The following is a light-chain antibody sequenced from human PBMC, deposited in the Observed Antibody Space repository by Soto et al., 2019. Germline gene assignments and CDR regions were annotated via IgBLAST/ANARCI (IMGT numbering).Light chain of an antibody. CDR1: QSISTY. J-gene: IGKJ2*01. CDR3: QQSYTTPYT. CDR2: AAS. Sequence: DIQMTQSPSSLSAFAGDRVTITCRASQSISTYLNWYQQKPGKAPELLIYAASSLQSGVPSRFSGSGSGTDFTLTISSLQPEDFATYYCQQSYTTPYTFGQGTKLEIK. V-gene: IGKV1-39*01.